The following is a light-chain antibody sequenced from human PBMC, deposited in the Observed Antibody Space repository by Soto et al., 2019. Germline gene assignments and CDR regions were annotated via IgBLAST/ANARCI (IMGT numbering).Light chain of an antibody. V-gene: IGLV1-51*01. CDR2: DNN. CDR1: SSNIGNNY. J-gene: IGLJ2*01. CDR3: GTWDGSLSAL. Sequence: QSVLTQPPSVSAAPGQKVTISCSGSSSNIGNNYVSWYQQLPGTAPKLLIYDNNKRPSGIPDRFSGSKSGTSATLGITGLQTGDEADYYCGTWDGSLSALFGGGTKVTVL.